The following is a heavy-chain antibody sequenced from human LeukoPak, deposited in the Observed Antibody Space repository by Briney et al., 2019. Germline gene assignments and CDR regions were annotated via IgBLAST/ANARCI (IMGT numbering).Heavy chain of an antibody. CDR2: ISSSSSYI. CDR1: GFTFSSYS. D-gene: IGHD6-13*01. J-gene: IGHJ4*02. CDR3: AKAGYSSSWYEFDY. V-gene: IGHV3-21*01. Sequence: PGGSLRLSCAASGFTFSSYSMNWVRQAPGKGLEWVSSISSSSSYIYYADSVKGRFTISRDNAKNSLYLQMNSLRAEDTAVYYCAKAGYSSSWYEFDYWGQGTLVTVSS.